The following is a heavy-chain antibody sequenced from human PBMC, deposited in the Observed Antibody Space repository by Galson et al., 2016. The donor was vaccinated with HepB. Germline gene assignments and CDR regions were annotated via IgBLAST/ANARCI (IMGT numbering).Heavy chain of an antibody. V-gene: IGHV3-7*03. J-gene: IGHJ6*02. CDR1: GFTFSNHW. CDR2: IRQDGSEK. Sequence: SLRLSCAASGFTFSNHWMIWVRQAPGKGLEWVANIRQDGSEKFYVDSVKGRFTISRDNAKKSLFLQMNSLRAEDTAVYYCARPRGERNYYYYYGMDVWGQGTTATVSS. CDR3: ARPRGERNYYYYYGMDV. D-gene: IGHD3-10*01.